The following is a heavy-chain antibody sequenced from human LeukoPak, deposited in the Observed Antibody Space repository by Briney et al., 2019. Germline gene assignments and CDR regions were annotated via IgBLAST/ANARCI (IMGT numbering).Heavy chain of an antibody. Sequence: GGSLRLSCADSGFTFSSYAMHWVRQAPGKRLEYLSAVSSNGDSTYYANSVKGRFTISRDNSKNTLYLQMGSLRAEDMAVYYCARRGGYYFDYWGQGTLVTVSS. CDR1: GFTFSSYA. J-gene: IGHJ4*02. CDR2: VSSNGDST. D-gene: IGHD4-23*01. V-gene: IGHV3-64*01. CDR3: ARRGGYYFDY.